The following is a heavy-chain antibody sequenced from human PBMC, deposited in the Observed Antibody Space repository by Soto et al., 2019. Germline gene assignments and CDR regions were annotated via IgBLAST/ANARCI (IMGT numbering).Heavy chain of an antibody. V-gene: IGHV3-53*02. J-gene: IGHJ6*02. CDR2: IYSGGST. CDR3: AKVLQYYYYGMDV. CDR1: GFTVSSNY. Sequence: EVQLVETGGGLIQPGGSLRLSCAAFGFTVSSNYMSWVRQAPGKGLEWVSVIYSGGSTYYADSVKGRFTISRDNSKNTLYLQMNSLRAEDTAVYYCAKVLQYYYYGMDVWGQGTTVTVSS.